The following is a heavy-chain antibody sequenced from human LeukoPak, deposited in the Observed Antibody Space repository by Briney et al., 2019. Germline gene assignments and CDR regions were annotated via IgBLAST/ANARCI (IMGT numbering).Heavy chain of an antibody. CDR2: IDIAGDT. CDR3: ARGYCSGGSCAGSLDY. CDR1: GFTFSNYD. Sequence: PGGSLRLSCAASGFTFSNYDMHWVRQITGKGLEWVSAIDIAGDTFYPGSVKGRFTISRENAKNSLYLQMNSLRVGDTAVYYCARGYCSGGSCAGSLDYWGQGTLVTVSS. V-gene: IGHV3-13*04. J-gene: IGHJ4*02. D-gene: IGHD2-15*01.